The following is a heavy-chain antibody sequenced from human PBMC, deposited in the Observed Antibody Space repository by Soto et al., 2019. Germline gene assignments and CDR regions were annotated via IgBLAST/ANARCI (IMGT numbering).Heavy chain of an antibody. CDR2: ISGSGGST. Sequence: LGGSLRLSCAASGFTFSSYAMSWVRQAPGKGLEWVSAISGSGGSTYYADSVKGRFTISRDNSKNTLYLQMNSLRAEDTAVYYCARVGPGNYDSSGYYTYYFDYWGQGSPVTVSS. CDR1: GFTFSSYA. CDR3: ARVGPGNYDSSGYYTYYFDY. D-gene: IGHD3-22*01. J-gene: IGHJ4*02. V-gene: IGHV3-23*01.